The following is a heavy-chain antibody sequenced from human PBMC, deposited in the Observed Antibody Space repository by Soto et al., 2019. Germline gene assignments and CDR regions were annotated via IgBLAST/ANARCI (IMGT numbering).Heavy chain of an antibody. D-gene: IGHD2-15*01. V-gene: IGHV1-18*01. Sequence: ASVKVSCKTSGYTFTSYGISWVRQAPGQGLEWMGWISAYNGNTNYAQKLQGRVTMTTDTSTSTAYMELRSLRSDDTAVYYCARTVVVVAATQWFDPWGQGTLVTVSS. CDR2: ISAYNGNT. J-gene: IGHJ5*02. CDR1: GYTFTSYG. CDR3: ARTVVVVAATQWFDP.